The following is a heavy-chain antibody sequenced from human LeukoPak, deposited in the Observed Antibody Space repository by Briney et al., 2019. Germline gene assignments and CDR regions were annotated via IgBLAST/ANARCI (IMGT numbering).Heavy chain of an antibody. D-gene: IGHD3-22*01. CDR1: GFTFSSSA. V-gene: IGHV3-23*01. Sequence: GGSLRLSCAASGFTFSSSAMSWVRQAPGKGLEWVSAISGSGGSTYYADSVKGRFTISRDNSKNTLYLQMNSLRAEDTAVYYCAKDEASYYYDSSGRFDYWGQGTLVTVSS. CDR3: AKDEASYYYDSSGRFDY. CDR2: ISGSGGST. J-gene: IGHJ4*02.